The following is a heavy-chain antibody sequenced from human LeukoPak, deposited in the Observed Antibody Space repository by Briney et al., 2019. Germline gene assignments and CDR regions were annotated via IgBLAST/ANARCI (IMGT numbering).Heavy chain of an antibody. V-gene: IGHV1-46*01. Sequence: GASVKVSCKASGYTFTSYYMHWVRQAPGQGLEWMGIINPSGGSTSYAQKFQGRVTMTRDMSTSTVYMELSSLRSEDTAVCYCARDYSNGLLSYWGQGTLVTVSS. CDR1: GYTFTSYY. CDR2: INPSGGST. D-gene: IGHD3-9*01. CDR3: ARDYSNGLLSY. J-gene: IGHJ4*02.